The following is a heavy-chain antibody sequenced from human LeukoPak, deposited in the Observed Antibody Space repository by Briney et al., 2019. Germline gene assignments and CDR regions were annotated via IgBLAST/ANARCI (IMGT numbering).Heavy chain of an antibody. CDR1: GFTFSRND. CDR3: ATGLATVTPPSQVY. V-gene: IGHV3-30*02. D-gene: IGHD4-17*01. CDR2: IRYDGTNK. J-gene: IGHJ4*02. Sequence: GGSLRLSCAASGFTFSRNDMYWVRQAPGKGLEWVSFIRYDGTNKYYVDSVKGRFTISRDNSRNTMYLQMNSLGAEDTATYYCATGLATVTPPSQVYWGQGTLVIVSS.